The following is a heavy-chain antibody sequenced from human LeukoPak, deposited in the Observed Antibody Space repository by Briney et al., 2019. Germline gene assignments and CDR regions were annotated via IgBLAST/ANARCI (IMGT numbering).Heavy chain of an antibody. CDR3: ALDNGAYFNSFDI. J-gene: IGHJ3*02. V-gene: IGHV4-31*03. Sequence: SETLSLTCTVSGDSIRSDGYFWTWIRQQPGKGLEWLGHIYYSGTTHYNPSLKSRISISVDTSYNHFSLRLSSVTAADTAMYYCALDNGAYFNSFDIWGQGTMVTVSS. CDR1: GDSIRSDGYF. CDR2: IYYSGTT. D-gene: IGHD4-17*01.